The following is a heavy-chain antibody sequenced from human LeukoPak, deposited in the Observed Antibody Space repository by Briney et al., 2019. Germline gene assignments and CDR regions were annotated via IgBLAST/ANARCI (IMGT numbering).Heavy chain of an antibody. D-gene: IGHD1-14*01. CDR2: INHSGRT. V-gene: IGHV4-34*01. J-gene: IGHJ4*02. CDR1: GGSFSNSY. Sequence: SETLSLTCAVYGGSFSNSYWTWIRQPQEKGLEWIGEINHSGRTNYNPSLKSRVTISVDTSKNQFSLKLSSVTAADTAVYYCARGAPSRTRPTPFDYWGQGTLVTVSS. CDR3: ARGAPSRTRPTPFDY.